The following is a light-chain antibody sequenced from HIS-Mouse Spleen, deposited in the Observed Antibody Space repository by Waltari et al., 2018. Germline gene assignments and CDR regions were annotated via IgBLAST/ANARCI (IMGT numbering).Light chain of an antibody. J-gene: IGKJ2*01. CDR1: QRVSRN. V-gene: IGKV3-15*01. Sequence: EIVMTQSPATLSVSPGERATLSCRASQRVSRNLAWYQQKPGQAPRLLIYGASTRATGIPARFSGSGSWTEFTLTISSMQSEDFAVYYCQQYNNWPPYTFGQGTKLEIK. CDR2: GAS. CDR3: QQYNNWPPYT.